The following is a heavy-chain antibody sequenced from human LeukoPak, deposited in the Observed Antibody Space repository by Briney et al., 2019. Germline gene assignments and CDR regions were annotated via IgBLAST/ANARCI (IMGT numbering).Heavy chain of an antibody. CDR2: LYYSGST. CDR3: ARQGTTSWYNWFDP. J-gene: IGHJ5*02. Sequence: SETLSLTCTVSGGSISSSSYYWDWIRQPPGKGLEWIGSLYYSGSTYYNPSLKSRVTISADTSKNQFSLKLNSVTAADTAVYYCARQGTTSWYNWFDPWGQGTLVTVSS. V-gene: IGHV4-39*01. CDR1: GGSISSSSYY. D-gene: IGHD2-2*01.